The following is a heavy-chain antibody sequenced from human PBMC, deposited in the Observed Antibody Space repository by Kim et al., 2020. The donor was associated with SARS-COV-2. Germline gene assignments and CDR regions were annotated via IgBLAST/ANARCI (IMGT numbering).Heavy chain of an antibody. D-gene: IGHD3-10*01. CDR2: IYYSGST. CDR1: GGSISSYY. Sequence: SETLSLTCTVSGGSISSYYWSWIRQPPGKGLEWIGYIYYSGSTNYNPSLKSRVTISVDTSKNQFSLKLSSVTAADTAVYYCARGGRGSGSYLTPLYYYYYYGMDVWGQGTTVTVSS. V-gene: IGHV4-59*13. J-gene: IGHJ6*02. CDR3: ARGGRGSGSYLTPLYYYYYYGMDV.